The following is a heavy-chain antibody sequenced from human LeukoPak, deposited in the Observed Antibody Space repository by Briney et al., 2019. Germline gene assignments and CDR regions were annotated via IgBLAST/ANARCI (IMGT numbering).Heavy chain of an antibody. CDR3: AKDLGGSPLSPADY. D-gene: IGHD3-16*02. CDR1: GFTFSSYA. CDR2: ISGSGGST. V-gene: IGHV3-23*01. Sequence: GGSLRLSCAASGFTFSSYAMSWVRQAPGEGLEWVSAISGSGGSTYYADSVKGRFTISRDNSKSTLYLQMNSLRAEDTAVYYCAKDLGGSPLSPADYWGQGTLVTVSS. J-gene: IGHJ4*02.